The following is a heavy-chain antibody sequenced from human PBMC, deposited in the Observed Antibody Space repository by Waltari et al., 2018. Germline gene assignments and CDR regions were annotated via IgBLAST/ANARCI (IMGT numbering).Heavy chain of an antibody. J-gene: IGHJ4*02. Sequence: QLQLQESGPGLVKPSETLSLTCTVSGGSIRSSSYYWGWIRQPPGKGLEWIGSIYYSGSTYYNPSLKSRVTISVDTSKNQFSLKLSSVTAADTAVYYGARDPRGGGSSRLKDDYWGQGTLVTVSS. CDR1: GGSIRSSSYY. CDR2: IYYSGST. CDR3: ARDPRGGGSSRLKDDY. D-gene: IGHD6-13*01. V-gene: IGHV4-39*07.